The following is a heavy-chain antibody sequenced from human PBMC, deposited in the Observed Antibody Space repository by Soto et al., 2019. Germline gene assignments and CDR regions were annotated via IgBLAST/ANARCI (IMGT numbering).Heavy chain of an antibody. CDR1: GYSFTSYW. J-gene: IGHJ6*02. V-gene: IGHV5-10-1*01. D-gene: IGHD3-3*01. CDR3: ARPVHYDFWSGEYGMDV. CDR2: IDPSDSYT. Sequence: GESLKISCKGSGYSFTSYWISWVRQMPGKGLEWMGRIDPSDSYTNYSPSFQGHVTISADKSISTAYLQWSSLKASDTAMYYCARPVHYDFWSGEYGMDVWGQGTTVTVSS.